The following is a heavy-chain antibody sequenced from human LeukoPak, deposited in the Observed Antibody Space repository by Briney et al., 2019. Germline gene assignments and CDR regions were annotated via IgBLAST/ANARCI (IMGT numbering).Heavy chain of an antibody. J-gene: IGHJ3*02. CDR2: LYTSGGT. Sequence: PSETLSLTCTVSGGSISSYHWSWIRQPAGKGLEWIGRLYTSGGTNYNPSLKSRVSMSVDTSKSQFSLELNSVTAADTAVYYCARSWSYANDAFRIWGQGTMVTASS. D-gene: IGHD1-26*01. CDR3: ARSWSYANDAFRI. V-gene: IGHV4-4*07. CDR1: GGSISSYH.